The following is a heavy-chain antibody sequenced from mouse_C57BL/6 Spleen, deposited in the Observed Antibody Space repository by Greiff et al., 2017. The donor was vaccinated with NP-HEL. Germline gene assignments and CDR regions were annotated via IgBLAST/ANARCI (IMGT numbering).Heavy chain of an antibody. Sequence: QVQLQQPGAELVRPGTSVKLSFKASGYTFTSYWMPWVKQRPGQGLEWIGVIDPSDSYTNSIQKFKGKATLTVDTSASTAYMQLSSLTSEDSAVYYCARWGGYYGSSKYFDVWGTGTTVTVSS. J-gene: IGHJ1*03. CDR3: ARWGGYYGSSKYFDV. CDR2: IDPSDSYT. D-gene: IGHD1-1*01. CDR1: GYTFTSYW. V-gene: IGHV1-59*01.